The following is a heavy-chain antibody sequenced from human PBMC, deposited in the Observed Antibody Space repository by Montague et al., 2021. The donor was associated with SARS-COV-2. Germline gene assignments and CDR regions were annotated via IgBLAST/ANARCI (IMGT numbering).Heavy chain of an antibody. Sequence: SETLSLTCAVYGGSFSGYHWDWIRQPPGKGLEWIGEINHGGITNYNPSLKSRLTISADTSKNQFSLKLTSVAAADTAVYYCARLRDGVVPSPILGVGPYYSYYFIDAWGKGTTVTVSS. CDR2: INHGGIT. CDR1: GGSFSGYH. V-gene: IGHV4-34*01. CDR3: ARLRDGVVPSPILGVGPYYSYYFIDA. J-gene: IGHJ6*03. D-gene: IGHD3-10*01.